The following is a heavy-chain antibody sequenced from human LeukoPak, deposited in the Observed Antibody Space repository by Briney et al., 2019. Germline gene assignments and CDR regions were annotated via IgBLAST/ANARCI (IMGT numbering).Heavy chain of an antibody. J-gene: IGHJ4*02. V-gene: IGHV4-4*09. D-gene: IGHD6-19*01. CDR3: ARLGSGYRTPDF. CDR1: GVTLSSYA. CDR2: MYVSGST. Sequence: GSLRLSCAASGVTLSSYAMSRARQASGKGLEWIGHMYVSGSTYHNPSLKSRVTISVDTSKNQFSLKLRFVTAADTAMYYCARLGSGYRTPDFWGQGTLVTVSS.